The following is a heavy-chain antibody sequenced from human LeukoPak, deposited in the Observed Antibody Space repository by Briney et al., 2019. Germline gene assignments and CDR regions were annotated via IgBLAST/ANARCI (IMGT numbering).Heavy chain of an antibody. CDR2: IYWDDDK. Sequence: SGPTLVNPTQTLTLTCTFSGFSLSTSGVGVGWIRQPPGKALEWLALIYWDDDKRYSPSLKSRLTITKDTSKNQVVLTMTNMDPVDTATYYCAHAPVGYSSSWYPYFDYWGQGTLVTVSS. CDR3: AHAPVGYSSSWYPYFDY. J-gene: IGHJ4*02. V-gene: IGHV2-5*02. CDR1: GFSLSTSGVG. D-gene: IGHD6-13*01.